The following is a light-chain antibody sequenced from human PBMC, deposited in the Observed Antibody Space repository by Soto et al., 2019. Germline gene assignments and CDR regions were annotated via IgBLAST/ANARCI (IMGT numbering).Light chain of an antibody. V-gene: IGKV3D-7*01. CDR3: QQYDNLPLT. J-gene: IGKJ3*01. CDR1: QSVSNNY. Sequence: VLTQSPARLSLSPGERATLSCRASQSVSNNYLAWYQQKPGQAPRLLIFGASSRATGVPARFSGSGSGTEFTLTINSLQSEDFAVYFCQQYDNLPLTFGPGTKVDIK. CDR2: GAS.